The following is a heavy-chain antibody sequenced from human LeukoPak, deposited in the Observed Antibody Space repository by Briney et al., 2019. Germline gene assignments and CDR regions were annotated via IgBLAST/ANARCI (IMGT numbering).Heavy chain of an antibody. CDR1: EFIVSINY. CDR3: AKDSLYYYDSSGYRHHYSEYFQH. CDR2: IYSRGDT. Sequence: PGGSLRLSCAASEFIVSINYMTWVRQAPGKGLEWVSLIYSRGDTKYADSVKGRFTISRDNSKNTLYLQMNSLRAEDTAVYYCAKDSLYYYDSSGYRHHYSEYFQHWGQGTLVTVSS. V-gene: IGHV3-53*01. D-gene: IGHD3-22*01. J-gene: IGHJ1*01.